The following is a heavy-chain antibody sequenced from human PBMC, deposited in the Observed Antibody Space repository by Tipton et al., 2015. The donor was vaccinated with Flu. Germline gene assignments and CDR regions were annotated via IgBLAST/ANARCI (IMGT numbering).Heavy chain of an antibody. J-gene: IGHJ6*04. CDR2: IKQDGNEK. Sequence: SLRLSCAASGFTFTNYWMHWVRQAPGKGLEWVANIKQDGNEKYYVDSVKGRFTISRDNAKNSLYLQMNSLRADDTAVYYCARAMDVWGKGTTVTVSS. CDR1: GFTFTNYW. CDR3: ARAMDV. V-gene: IGHV3-7*03.